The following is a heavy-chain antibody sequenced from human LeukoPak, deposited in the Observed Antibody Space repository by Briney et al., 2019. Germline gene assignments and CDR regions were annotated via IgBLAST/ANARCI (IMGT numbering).Heavy chain of an antibody. CDR2: ISGSGGST. J-gene: IGHJ4*02. Sequence: GGSLRLSCAASGFTFSSYAMSWVRQAPGKGLEWVSAISGSGGSTYYADSVKGRFTISRDNSKNTLYLQMNSLRAEGTAVYYCAKDSSGYYWAYFDYWGQGTLATVSS. D-gene: IGHD3-3*01. V-gene: IGHV3-23*01. CDR3: AKDSSGYYWAYFDY. CDR1: GFTFSSYA.